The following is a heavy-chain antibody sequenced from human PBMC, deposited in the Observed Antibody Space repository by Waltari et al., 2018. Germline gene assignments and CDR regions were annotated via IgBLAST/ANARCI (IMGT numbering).Heavy chain of an antibody. Sequence: QVQLVQSGAEVKKPGASVKVSCKVSGYTLTELSMHWVRQAPGKGLEWMGGFDPEEGETIYAKKFRGRGTMTEDTSTDTAYMELSSLRSEDTAVYYCASLNGGYCSGGSCYYDYWGQGTLVTVSS. CDR2: FDPEEGET. J-gene: IGHJ4*02. CDR1: GYTLTELS. V-gene: IGHV1-24*01. D-gene: IGHD2-15*01. CDR3: ASLNGGYCSGGSCYYDY.